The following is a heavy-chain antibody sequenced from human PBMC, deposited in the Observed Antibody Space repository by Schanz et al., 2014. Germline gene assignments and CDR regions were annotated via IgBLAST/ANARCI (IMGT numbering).Heavy chain of an antibody. V-gene: IGHV3-64*04. D-gene: IGHD3-10*01. Sequence: VQLVESGGYLVQPGGSLRLSCSASGFTFSSYAMHWVRQASGKGLEYVSVNTRSGGGTYYSDSVKGRFTISRDNATNSLYLQMISMRAEDAAVYYCARDDDERRGYGSGYCLGDCIDVWGQGTTVTVSS. CDR3: ARDDDERRGYGSGYCLGDCIDV. CDR2: NTRSGGGT. J-gene: IGHJ6*02. CDR1: GFTFSSYA.